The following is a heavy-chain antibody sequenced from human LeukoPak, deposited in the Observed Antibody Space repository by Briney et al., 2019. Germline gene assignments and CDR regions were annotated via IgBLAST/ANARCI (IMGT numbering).Heavy chain of an antibody. CDR1: GLTFSSYA. J-gene: IGHJ4*02. Sequence: GGSLRLSCAASGLTFSSYAMSWVRQAPGKGLEWVSTLSGSGASTSYADSVKGRFTISRDNSKNTLYLQTNSLRAEDTARYYCAKQKGYCSGGSCYYSDYWGQGTLVTVSS. D-gene: IGHD2-15*01. CDR3: AKQKGYCSGGSCYYSDY. V-gene: IGHV3-23*01. CDR2: LSGSGAST.